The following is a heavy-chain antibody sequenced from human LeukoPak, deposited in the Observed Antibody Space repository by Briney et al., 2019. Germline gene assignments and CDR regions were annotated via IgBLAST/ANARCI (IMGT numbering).Heavy chain of an antibody. CDR1: GGSFSGYY. V-gene: IGHV4-34*01. CDR2: INHSGST. CDR3: ARDRGRGRTQDQYSYDAFDI. J-gene: IGHJ3*02. Sequence: SETLSLTCTVYGGSFSGYYWSWIRQPPGKGLEWIGEINHSGSTNYNPSLKSRVTISVDTSKNQFSLKLSSVTAADTAVYYCARDRGRGRTQDQYSYDAFDIWGQGTMVTVSS. D-gene: IGHD5-18*01.